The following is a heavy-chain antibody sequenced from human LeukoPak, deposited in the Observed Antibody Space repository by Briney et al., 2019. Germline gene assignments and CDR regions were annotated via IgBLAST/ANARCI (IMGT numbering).Heavy chain of an antibody. J-gene: IGHJ4*02. V-gene: IGHV1-24*01. Sequence: ASVKVSCKVSGYTLTELSMHWVRQAPGKGLEWMGGFDPEDGETIYAQKFQGRVTMTRDTSTSTVYMELSSLRSEDTAVYYCARDNYWGQGTLVTVSS. CDR3: ARDNY. CDR1: GYTLTELS. CDR2: FDPEDGET.